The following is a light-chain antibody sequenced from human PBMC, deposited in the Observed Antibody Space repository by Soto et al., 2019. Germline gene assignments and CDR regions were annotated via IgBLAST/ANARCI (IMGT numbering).Light chain of an antibody. CDR1: QSVSSSY. CDR2: GTS. V-gene: IGKV3D-20*02. Sequence: EIVLTQSPGTLSLSPGERATLSCRASQSVSSSYLAWYQQKPGQAPRLLIYGTSSRATDIPDRFSGSGSGTDFTLTISRLEPEDFAVYYCQQRSNWPQITFGQGTRLEI. J-gene: IGKJ5*01. CDR3: QQRSNWPQIT.